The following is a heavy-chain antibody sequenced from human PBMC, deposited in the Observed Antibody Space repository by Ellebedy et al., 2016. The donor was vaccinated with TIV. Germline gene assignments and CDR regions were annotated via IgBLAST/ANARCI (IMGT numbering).Heavy chain of an antibody. V-gene: IGHV4-39*01. J-gene: IGHJ4*02. CDR3: ARRHGRSTSLGRSLDH. CDR2: AYYSGSS. Sequence: SETLSLXXTVSGCSINSSGYFWGWIRQPPGKGLEWIGSAYYSGSSYFSPSLKSRVSISVDTSKNQFSLQLSYVTAADTAVYYCARRHGRSTSLGRSLDHWGQGTLVTVSS. CDR1: GCSINSSGYF. D-gene: IGHD6-13*01.